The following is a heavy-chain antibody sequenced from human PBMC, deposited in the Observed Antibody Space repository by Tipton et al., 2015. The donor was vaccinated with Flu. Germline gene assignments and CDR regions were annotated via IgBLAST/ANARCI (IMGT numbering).Heavy chain of an antibody. V-gene: IGHV4-61*01. CDR3: AREDFWSGPRSFDI. J-gene: IGHJ3*02. Sequence: TLSLTCSVSGGSIGSGTFYWTWIRQPPGRGLEWLGYIYYSGRTDYNPSLKSRATISMDTSRNQFSLQLSSVTAADTAVYYCAREDFWSGPRSFDIRGQGTMVTVSS. CDR1: GGSIGSGTFY. D-gene: IGHD3-3*01. CDR2: IYYSGRT.